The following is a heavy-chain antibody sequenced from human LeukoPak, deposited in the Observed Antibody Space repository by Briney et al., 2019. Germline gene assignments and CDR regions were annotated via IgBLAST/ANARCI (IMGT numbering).Heavy chain of an antibody. CDR1: GGSISSYY. V-gene: IGHV4-59*01. Sequence: SETLSLTCTVSGGSISSYYWSWIRQPPGKGLEWIGYIYYSGSTNYNTYLKSRVTISVDTSKNQFSLKLSSVTAADTAVYYCARVGYYDSSGYYPSDAFDIWGQGTMVTVSS. J-gene: IGHJ3*02. CDR3: ARVGYYDSSGYYPSDAFDI. CDR2: IYYSGST. D-gene: IGHD3-22*01.